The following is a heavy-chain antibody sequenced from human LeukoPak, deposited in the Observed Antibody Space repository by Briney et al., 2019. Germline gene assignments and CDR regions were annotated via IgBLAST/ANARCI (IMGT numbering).Heavy chain of an antibody. J-gene: IGHJ3*02. CDR2: ISSSSSTI. D-gene: IGHD4-17*01. V-gene: IGHV3-48*04. CDR1: GFTFSSYS. Sequence: PGGSLRLSCAASGFTFSSYSMNWVHQAPGKGLEWVSYISSSSSTIYYADSVKGRFTISRDNAKNSLYLQMNSLRAEDTAVYYCARDQDYVRGAFDIWGQGTMVTVSS. CDR3: ARDQDYVRGAFDI.